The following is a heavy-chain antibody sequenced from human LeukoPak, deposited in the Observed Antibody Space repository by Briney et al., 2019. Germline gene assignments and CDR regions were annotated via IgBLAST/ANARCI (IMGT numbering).Heavy chain of an antibody. Sequence: GGSLRLSCEASGFTFHNHGMSWVRQAPGKGLEWISVISGSSMSTYYADSVKGRFTVSRDNSKNTVYLQMSSLRVEDSAVYYCAKDPEARWLYLFDYWGQGTLVTVSS. V-gene: IGHV3-23*01. D-gene: IGHD5-12*01. J-gene: IGHJ4*02. CDR2: ISGSSMST. CDR1: GFTFHNHG. CDR3: AKDPEARWLYLFDY.